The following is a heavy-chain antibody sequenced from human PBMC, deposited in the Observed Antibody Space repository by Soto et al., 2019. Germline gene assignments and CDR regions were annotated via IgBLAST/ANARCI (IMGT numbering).Heavy chain of an antibody. V-gene: IGHV3-7*01. CDR3: VTYHGGDWESERHRY. CDR2: INQDGSVE. CDR1: GFTFRTYL. Sequence: PGGSLRLSCAASGFTFRTYLMSWVRQAPGKGLDWVANINQDGSVEYYADSVQGRFTISRDNAKKSLYLHMNSLRAEDSAVYYCVTYHGGDWESERHRYWGPGTLVTVSS. D-gene: IGHD2-21*01. J-gene: IGHJ4*02.